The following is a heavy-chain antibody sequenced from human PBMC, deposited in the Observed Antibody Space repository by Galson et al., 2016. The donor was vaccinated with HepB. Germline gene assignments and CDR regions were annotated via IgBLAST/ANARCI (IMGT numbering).Heavy chain of an antibody. CDR3: AQGRWSYSNTWYESSGH. CDR1: GFTLTTYA. J-gene: IGHJ4*02. V-gene: IGHV3-30*18. Sequence: SLRLSCAASGFTLTTYAMHWVRQAPGKGLEWVAVISADGSTTYYADSVKGRFTISRETSKNTLYLQMNSLTAADTAVYYCAQGRWSYSNTWYESSGHWGQGSLVTVSS. D-gene: IGHD6-13*01. CDR2: ISADGSTT.